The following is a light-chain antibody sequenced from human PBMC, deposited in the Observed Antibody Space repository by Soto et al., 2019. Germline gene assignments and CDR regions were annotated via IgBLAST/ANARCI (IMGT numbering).Light chain of an antibody. CDR2: KAS. CDR1: QSISTW. CDR3: QKYNTYPLS. V-gene: IGKV1-5*03. Sequence: DIQMTQSPSTLSASVGDRVTITCRASQSISTWLAWYQQKPGKAPKLLIYKASNLEGGVPSRFSGSGSGPEFTITINSLQPDDFATSYCQKYNTYPLSFGGGTTVEIK. J-gene: IGKJ4*01.